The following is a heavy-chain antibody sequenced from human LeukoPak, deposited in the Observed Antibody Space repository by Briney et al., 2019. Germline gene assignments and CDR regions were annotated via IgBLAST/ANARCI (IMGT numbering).Heavy chain of an antibody. CDR3: VKGRGGYGSGSYYAY. J-gene: IGHJ4*02. D-gene: IGHD3-10*01. CDR1: GFTFSSYA. CDR2: ISNNGGST. Sequence: GGSLRLSCSASGFTFSSYAMHWVRQAPGKGLEYVSAISNNGGSTFYADSVKGRFTISRDNSKNTLYLQMSSLRAEDTAVYYCVKGRGGYGSGSYYAYWGQGTLVTVSS. V-gene: IGHV3-64D*09.